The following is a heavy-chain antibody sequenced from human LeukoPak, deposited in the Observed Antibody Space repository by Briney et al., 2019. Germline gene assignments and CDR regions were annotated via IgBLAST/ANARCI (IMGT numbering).Heavy chain of an antibody. CDR3: ARVRFEYSYEFGVYWSFDY. CDR2: INPNSGGT. CDR1: GYTFTGYY. V-gene: IGHV1-2*02. D-gene: IGHD5-18*01. Sequence: GASVKVSCKASGYTFTGYYMHWVRQAPGQGLEWMGWINPNSGGTNYAQKFQGRVTMTRDTSISTAYMELSRLRSDDTAVYYCARVRFEYSYEFGVYWSFDYWGQGTLVTVSS. J-gene: IGHJ4*02.